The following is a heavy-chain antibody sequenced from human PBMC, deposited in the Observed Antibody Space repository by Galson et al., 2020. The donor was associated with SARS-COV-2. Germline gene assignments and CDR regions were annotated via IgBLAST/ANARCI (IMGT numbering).Heavy chain of an antibody. Sequence: SETLSLTCTVSGGSIRSTSSYWGWIRQTPGKELEWIGSIYYVGNTHYSPSLKSRVSISVDTSKNQFSLNMSSVTAADTAVYYCARIRSSAWQVRNGMDVWGQGTTVTVSS. CDR2: IYYVGNT. D-gene: IGHD6-19*01. J-gene: IGHJ6*02. CDR3: ARIRSSAWQVRNGMDV. V-gene: IGHV4-39*07. CDR1: GGSIRSTSSY.